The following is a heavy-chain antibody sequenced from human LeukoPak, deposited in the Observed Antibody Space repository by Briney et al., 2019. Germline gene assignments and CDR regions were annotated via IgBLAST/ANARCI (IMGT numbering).Heavy chain of an antibody. CDR2: IYPSGST. CDR1: GGSISSYY. J-gene: IGHJ4*02. Sequence: SSETLSLTCTVSGGSISSYYWTWIRQPARKGLEWIGRIYPSGSTNYNPSLKSRVTMSVDTSKNQFSLKLSSVTAADTAVYYCARENSGSYREFDYWGQGTLVTVSS. D-gene: IGHD1-26*01. V-gene: IGHV4-4*07. CDR3: ARENSGSYREFDY.